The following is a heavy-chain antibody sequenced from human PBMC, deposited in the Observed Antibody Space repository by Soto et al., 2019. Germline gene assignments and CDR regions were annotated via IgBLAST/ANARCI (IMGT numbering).Heavy chain of an antibody. CDR1: GYSFTSYW. CDR2: IYPGDSDT. V-gene: IGHV5-51*01. CDR3: ASLKYYYGSGSSVGAFDI. J-gene: IGHJ3*02. Sequence: FKGSGYSFTSYWIGWVRQMPGKGLEWMGIIYPGDSDTRYSPSFQGQVTISADKSISTAYLQWSSLKASDTAMYYCASLKYYYGSGSSVGAFDIWGQGTMVTVSS. D-gene: IGHD3-10*01.